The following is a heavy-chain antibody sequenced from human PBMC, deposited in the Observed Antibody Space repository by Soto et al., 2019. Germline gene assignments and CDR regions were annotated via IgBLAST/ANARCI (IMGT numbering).Heavy chain of an antibody. D-gene: IGHD5-18*01. CDR3: ARDPYTAMAYYFDE. J-gene: IGHJ4*02. CDR1: GFTFSSYG. V-gene: IGHV3-33*01. CDR2: IWYDGSNK. Sequence: GGSLRLSCAASGFTFSSYGMHWVRQAPGKGLEWVAVIWYDGSNKYYADSVKGRFTISRDNSKNTLYLQMNSLRAEDTAVYYCARDPYTAMAYYFDEWGQGTLVTVSS.